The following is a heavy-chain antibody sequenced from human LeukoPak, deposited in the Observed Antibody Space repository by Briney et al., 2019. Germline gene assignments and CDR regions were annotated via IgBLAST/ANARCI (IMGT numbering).Heavy chain of an antibody. CDR3: ARFRGKYSSGWLDY. J-gene: IGHJ4*02. CDR1: GGSFSGYY. CDR2: INHSGST. Sequence: TSETLSLTCAVYGGSFSGYYWSWIRQPPGKGLEWIGEINHSGSTNYNPSLKSRVTISVDTSKNQFSLKLSSVTAADTAVYYRARFRGKYSSGWLDYWGQGTLVTVSS. D-gene: IGHD6-19*01. V-gene: IGHV4-34*01.